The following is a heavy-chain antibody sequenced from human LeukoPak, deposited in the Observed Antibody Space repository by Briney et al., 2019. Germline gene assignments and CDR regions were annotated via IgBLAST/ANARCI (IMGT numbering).Heavy chain of an antibody. J-gene: IGHJ4*02. CDR1: GFTFSSYA. CDR3: ITPLPYSAQ. V-gene: IGHV3-23*01. Sequence: GGSLRLSCAASGFTFSSYAMSWVRQAPRKGLEWVSVISGSGGSTYYADSVKGRFTISRDNSKNTLYLQMNSLRTEDTAVYYCITPLPYSAQGGQGTLVTVSS. D-gene: IGHD2-21*01. CDR2: ISGSGGST.